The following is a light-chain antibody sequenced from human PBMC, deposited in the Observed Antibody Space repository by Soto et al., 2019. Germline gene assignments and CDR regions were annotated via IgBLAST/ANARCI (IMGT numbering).Light chain of an antibody. CDR2: DAS. V-gene: IGKV3-20*01. CDR1: QSVSNNF. CDR3: QQDGTPPIT. Sequence: VMTQSPATLSVSPGERATLSCRASQSVSNNFLAWYQQKPGQAPRLLIFDASSGATGIPDRFSGSGSGTDFTLTISRLEREDFAVYYCQQDGTPPITFGQGTRLDIK. J-gene: IGKJ5*01.